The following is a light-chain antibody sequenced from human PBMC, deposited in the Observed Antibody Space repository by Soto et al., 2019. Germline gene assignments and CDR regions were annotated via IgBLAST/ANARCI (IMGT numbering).Light chain of an antibody. J-gene: IGKJ1*01. CDR3: QQYDNDSWT. CDR2: KAS. V-gene: IGKV1-5*03. Sequence: DIQMTQSPSTLSASVGDRVIITCRASQSISSWLAWYQQKPGKAPNLLIYKASALKSGVPSRFSGSGSGTEFTLTCSSLQPDDFATYYCQQYDNDSWTFGQGTKVEIK. CDR1: QSISSW.